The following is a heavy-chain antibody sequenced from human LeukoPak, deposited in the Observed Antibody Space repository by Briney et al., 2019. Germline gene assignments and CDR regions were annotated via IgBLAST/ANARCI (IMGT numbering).Heavy chain of an antibody. V-gene: IGHV4-59*08. CDR3: ARLAADFDWLSAYYFDY. CDR2: IYFSGST. D-gene: IGHD3-9*01. Sequence: PSETLSLTCTVSGGSIRNYYWTWIRQPPGKGLEWIGYIYFSGSTYYNPSLKSRVIISVDTSRNQFSLKLGSVTAADTAVYYCARLAADFDWLSAYYFDYWGQGTLVTVSS. J-gene: IGHJ4*02. CDR1: GGSIRNYY.